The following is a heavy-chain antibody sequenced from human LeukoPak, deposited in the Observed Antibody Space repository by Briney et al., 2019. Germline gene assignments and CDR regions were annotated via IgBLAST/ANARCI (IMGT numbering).Heavy chain of an antibody. CDR1: GFSFTTHA. Sequence: GGSLRLSCVASGFSFTTHAMGWVRQAPGKGLEWVSHISGSGGSTKYSGSVKGRFTISRDNSKNTLYLQMNSLRAEDTAVYYCAKDYWNYFGDDWGQGTLVTVSS. CDR3: AKDYWNYFGDD. J-gene: IGHJ4*02. CDR2: ISGSGGST. D-gene: IGHD1-7*01. V-gene: IGHV3-23*01.